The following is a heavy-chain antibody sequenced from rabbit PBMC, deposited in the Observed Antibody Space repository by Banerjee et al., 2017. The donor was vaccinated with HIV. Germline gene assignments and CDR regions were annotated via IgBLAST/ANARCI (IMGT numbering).Heavy chain of an antibody. J-gene: IGHJ4*01. CDR1: GFTISNFW. V-gene: IGHV1S7*01. D-gene: IGHD2-1*01. CDR3: ARGYASVTDYGAFGL. Sequence: QLEESGGRLVQPGGSLTLSCKAYGFTISNFWMNWVRQAPGKGLEWIGIIYPITETTYYANWVNGRFTISSDNAQNTVDLQMNSLTAADTATYFCARGYASVTDYGAFGLWGPGTLVTVS. CDR2: IYPITETT.